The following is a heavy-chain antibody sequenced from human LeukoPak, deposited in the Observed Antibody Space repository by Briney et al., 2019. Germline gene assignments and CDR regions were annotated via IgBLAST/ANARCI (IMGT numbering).Heavy chain of an antibody. V-gene: IGHV4-4*07. J-gene: IGHJ4*02. CDR1: GGSISSYY. CDR2: IYTSGSN. Sequence: PSETLSLTCTVSGGSISSYYWSWIRQPAGKGLEWIGRIYTSGSNNYNPSLKSRVTMSVDTSKNQFSLKLSSVTAADTAVYYCARDREFLSYDFWSGYYDYWGQGTLVTVSS. CDR3: ARDREFLSYDFWSGYYDY. D-gene: IGHD3-3*01.